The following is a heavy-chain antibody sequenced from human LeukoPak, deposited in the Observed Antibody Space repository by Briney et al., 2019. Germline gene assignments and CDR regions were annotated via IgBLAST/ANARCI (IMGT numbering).Heavy chain of an antibody. J-gene: IGHJ4*02. CDR2: ISYDGSNK. CDR3: AKGGGSYYGFDY. V-gene: IGHV3-30*18. D-gene: IGHD1-26*01. CDR1: GFTFSSYG. Sequence: PGGSLRLSCAASGFTFSSYGMHWVRQAPGKGPEWVAVISYDGSNKYYADSVKGRFTISRDNSKNTLYLQMNSLRAEDTAVYYCAKGGGSYYGFDYWGQGTLVTVSS.